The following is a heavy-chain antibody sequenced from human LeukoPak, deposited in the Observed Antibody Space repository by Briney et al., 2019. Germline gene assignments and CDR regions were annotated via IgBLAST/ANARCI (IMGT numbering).Heavy chain of an antibody. CDR1: GFTFSTYA. V-gene: IGHV3-64*01. CDR3: ASSPPTGTTWYFDL. J-gene: IGHJ2*01. CDR2: ISSDGGST. Sequence: PGGSLRLSCAASGFTFSTYAMHWVRQAPGKGLEYVSGISSDGGSTYYANSVKGRFTISRDNSKNTLYLQMGSLRPEDMAVYYCASSPPTGTTWYFDLWGRGTLVTVSS. D-gene: IGHD1-7*01.